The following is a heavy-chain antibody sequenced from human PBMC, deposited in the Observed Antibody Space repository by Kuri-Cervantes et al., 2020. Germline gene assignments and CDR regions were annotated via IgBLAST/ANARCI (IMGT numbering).Heavy chain of an antibody. D-gene: IGHD2-15*01. CDR3: ARAPIVVVVAATPDYYFDY. V-gene: IGHV1-8*02. CDR2: MNPNSGNT. J-gene: IGHJ4*02. Sequence: ASVKVSCKASGYTFTSYDINWVRQATGQGLEWMGWMNPNSGNTGYAQKFQGRVTMTRNTSISTAYMELSSPRSEDSAVYYCARAPIVVVVAATPDYYFDYWGQGTLVTVSS. CDR1: GYTFTSYD.